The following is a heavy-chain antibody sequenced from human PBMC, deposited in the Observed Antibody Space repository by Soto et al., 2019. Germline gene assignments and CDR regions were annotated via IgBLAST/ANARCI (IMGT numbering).Heavy chain of an antibody. D-gene: IGHD2-8*01. CDR3: AIMASFGQVNGFDP. CDR2: MNPGSGDT. CDR1: GGAFRSCD. J-gene: IGHJ5*02. V-gene: IGHV1-8*02. Sequence: GAFKVTSKPSGGAFRSCDVTWVRQATGQGLEWMGWMNPGSGDTGYAQKFQGKVTMTRNNSIATAYMELSSLRSEDTAIYYCAIMASFGQVNGFDPWGQGTLVTVSS.